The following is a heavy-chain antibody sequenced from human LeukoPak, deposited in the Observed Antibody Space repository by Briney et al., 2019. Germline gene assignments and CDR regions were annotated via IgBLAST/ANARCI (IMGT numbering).Heavy chain of an antibody. CDR1: GFTFSSYS. CDR2: ISSSSSYI. Sequence: GGSLRLSCAASGFTFSSYSMNWVRQAPGKGLEWVSSISSSSSYIYYADSVKGRFTISRDNAKNPLYLQMNSLGAEDTAVYYCARDDLPGVPLVPLGYWGQGTLVTVSS. CDR3: ARDDLPGVPLVPLGY. V-gene: IGHV3-21*01. D-gene: IGHD2-2*01. J-gene: IGHJ4*02.